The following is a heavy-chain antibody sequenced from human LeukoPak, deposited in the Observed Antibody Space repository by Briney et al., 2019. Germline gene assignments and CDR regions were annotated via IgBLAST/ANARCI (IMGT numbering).Heavy chain of an antibody. V-gene: IGHV3-74*01. J-gene: IGHJ4*02. CDR1: GFTFSSYW. CDR2: INSDGSST. CDR3: ARDLVVAATLGIDY. Sequence: GGSLRLSCAASGFTFSSYWMHWVRQAPGKGLVWVSRINSDGSSTSYADSVKGRFTISRDNAKNSLYLQMNSLRAGDTAVYYCARDLVVAATLGIDYWGQGTLVTVSS. D-gene: IGHD2-15*01.